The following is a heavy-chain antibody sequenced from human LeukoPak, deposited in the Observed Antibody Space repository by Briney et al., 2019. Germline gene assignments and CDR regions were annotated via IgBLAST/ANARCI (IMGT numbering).Heavy chain of an antibody. Sequence: AASVKVSCKASGYTFTGYYMHWMRQAPGQGLEWMGWINPNSGGTNYAQKFQGRVTMTRDTSISTAYMELSRLRSDDTAVYYCARANRAGRFLRYYYMDVWGKGTTVTVSS. CDR2: INPNSGGT. V-gene: IGHV1-2*02. J-gene: IGHJ6*03. CDR1: GYTFTGYY. D-gene: IGHD3-3*01. CDR3: ARANRAGRFLRYYYMDV.